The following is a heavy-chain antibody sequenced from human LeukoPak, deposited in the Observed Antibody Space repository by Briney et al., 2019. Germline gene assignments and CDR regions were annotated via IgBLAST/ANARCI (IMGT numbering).Heavy chain of an antibody. V-gene: IGHV3-30-3*01. Sequence: GGSLRLSCAASGFTFSSYAMHWVRQAPGKGLEWVAVISYDGSNKYYADSVKGRFTISRDNSKNTLYLQMNSLRAEDTAVYYCARPRGGQWLVQDYFDYWGQGTLVTVSS. CDR3: ARPRGGQWLVQDYFDY. J-gene: IGHJ4*02. CDR2: ISYDGSNK. CDR1: GFTFSSYA. D-gene: IGHD6-19*01.